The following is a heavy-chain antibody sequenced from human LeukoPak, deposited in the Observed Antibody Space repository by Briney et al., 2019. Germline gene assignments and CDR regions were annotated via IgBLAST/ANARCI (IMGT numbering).Heavy chain of an antibody. D-gene: IGHD2-2*02. Sequence: SVKVSCKASGGTFGSYAISWVRQAPGQGLEWMGGIIPIFGTANYAQKFQGRVTITADESTSTAYMELSSLRSEDKAVYYCARNKRGCSSTSCYSDYYYYYMDFWGKGTTVTVSS. V-gene: IGHV1-69*13. CDR1: GGTFGSYA. CDR3: ARNKRGCSSTSCYSDYYYYYMDF. CDR2: IIPIFGTA. J-gene: IGHJ6*03.